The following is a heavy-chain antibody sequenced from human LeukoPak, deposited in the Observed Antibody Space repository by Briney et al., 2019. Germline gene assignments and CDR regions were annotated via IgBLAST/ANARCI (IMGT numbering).Heavy chain of an antibody. CDR2: INPSGGST. CDR1: GYTFTGYY. V-gene: IGHV1-46*01. J-gene: IGHJ4*02. Sequence: ASVKVSCKASGYTFTGYYMHWVRQAPGQGLEWMGIINPSGGSTSYAQKFQGRVTMTRDTSTSTVYMELRSLRSDDTAVYYCARVSATKNYDILTGYYDYFDYWGQGTLVTVSS. D-gene: IGHD3-9*01. CDR3: ARVSATKNYDILTGYYDYFDY.